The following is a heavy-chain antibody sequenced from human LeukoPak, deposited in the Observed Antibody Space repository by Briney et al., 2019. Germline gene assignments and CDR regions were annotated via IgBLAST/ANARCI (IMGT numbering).Heavy chain of an antibody. Sequence: GSLRLSCAASGFTFSSYAMHWVRQAPGKGLEWVAVILYDGSNKYYADSVKGRFTISRDNSKNTLYLQMNSLRVEDTAVYYCARDEWLRFEYFQHWGQGTLVTVSS. D-gene: IGHD5-12*01. CDR1: GFTFSSYA. J-gene: IGHJ1*01. CDR3: ARDEWLRFEYFQH. CDR2: ILYDGSNK. V-gene: IGHV3-30*04.